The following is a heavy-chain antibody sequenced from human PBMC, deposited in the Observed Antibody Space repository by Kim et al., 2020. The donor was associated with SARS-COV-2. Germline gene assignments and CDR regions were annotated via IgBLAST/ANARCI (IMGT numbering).Heavy chain of an antibody. V-gene: IGHV3-9*01. CDR1: GFTFDDYA. D-gene: IGHD2-15*01. CDR2: INWNSGNI. J-gene: IGHJ6*02. Sequence: GGSLRLSCAASGFTFDDYAMHWVRQAPGKGLEWVSGINWNSGNIGYADSVKGRFTISRDNAKNSLYLQMNSLRAEDTALYYCAKDRGSGGRCYERCSSGYYYYDMDVWGQGTTVTVSS. CDR3: AKDRGSGGRCYERCSSGYYYYDMDV.